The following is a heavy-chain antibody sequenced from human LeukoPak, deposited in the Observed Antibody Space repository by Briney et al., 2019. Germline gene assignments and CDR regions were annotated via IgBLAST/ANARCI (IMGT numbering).Heavy chain of an antibody. D-gene: IGHD1-14*01. CDR2: MNPNSGNT. Sequence: GASVKVSCKASGYTFTSYDINWVRQATGQGLEWMGWMNPNSGNTGYAQKSQGRVTMTRNTSISTAYMELSSLRSEDTAVYYCARATGEPNWFDPWGQGTLVTVSS. CDR3: ARATGEPNWFDP. CDR1: GYTFTSYD. J-gene: IGHJ5*02. V-gene: IGHV1-8*01.